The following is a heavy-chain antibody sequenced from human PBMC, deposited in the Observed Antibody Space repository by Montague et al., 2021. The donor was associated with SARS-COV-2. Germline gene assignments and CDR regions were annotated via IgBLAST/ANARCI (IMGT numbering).Heavy chain of an antibody. CDR1: GLIFRNYE. Sequence: SLRLFCAASGLIFRNYEMNWVRQAPGKGLEWISYITQSATEIYYAHSVQGRFTISRDNTKNFLYLQMNNVRAEDTAVYFCASETPASSSNAFDIWGQGTTVNVSS. CDR3: ASETPASSSNAFDI. D-gene: IGHD2-2*01. V-gene: IGHV3-48*03. CDR2: ITQSATEI. J-gene: IGHJ3*02.